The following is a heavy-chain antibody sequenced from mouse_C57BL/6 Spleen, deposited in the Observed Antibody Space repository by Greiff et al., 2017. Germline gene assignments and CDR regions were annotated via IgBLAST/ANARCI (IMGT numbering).Heavy chain of an antibody. CDR1: GFSLTSYG. Sequence: QVHVKQSGPGLVQPSQSLSNNCTVSGFSLTSYGVHWVRQSPGKGLEWLGVIWSGGSTDSNAAFISRLSISKDNSKSQVFFKMNSLQADDAAIYYCARTLSDTIVARYWCFDVWGTGTTVTVSS. D-gene: IGHD1-1*01. J-gene: IGHJ1*03. V-gene: IGHV2-2*01. CDR2: IWSGGST. CDR3: ARTLSDTIVARYWCFDV.